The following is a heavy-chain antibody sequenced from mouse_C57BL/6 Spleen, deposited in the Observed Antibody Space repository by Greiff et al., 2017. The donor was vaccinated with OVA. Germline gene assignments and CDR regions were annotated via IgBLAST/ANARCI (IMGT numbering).Heavy chain of an antibody. V-gene: IGHV14-4*01. J-gene: IGHJ3*01. D-gene: IGHD1-1*01. Sequence: EVQLQQSGAELVRPGASVKLSCTASGFNIKDDYMHWVKQRPEQGLEWIGWIDPENGENEYAPKFQGKATITADTSSNTYYLQLSRLTSDDTAVYYCTYYYGSSYAFAYWGQGTLVTVSA. CDR2: IDPENGEN. CDR1: GFNIKDDY. CDR3: TYYYGSSYAFAY.